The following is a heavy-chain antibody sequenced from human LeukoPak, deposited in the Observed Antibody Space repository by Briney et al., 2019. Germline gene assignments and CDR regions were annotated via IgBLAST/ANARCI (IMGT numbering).Heavy chain of an antibody. Sequence: SVKVSCEASGYTFTSYGISWVRQAPGQGLEWMGWISAYDGNKNKAQKLQGRVTMSTETSTSTDYMELRSLRPDDTGVYYCARRTTGIAAAGTYPYYFDYWRQGTLVTVSS. V-gene: IGHV1-18*01. D-gene: IGHD6-13*01. CDR1: GYTFTSYG. CDR3: ARRTTGIAAAGTYPYYFDY. J-gene: IGHJ4*02. CDR2: ISAYDGNK.